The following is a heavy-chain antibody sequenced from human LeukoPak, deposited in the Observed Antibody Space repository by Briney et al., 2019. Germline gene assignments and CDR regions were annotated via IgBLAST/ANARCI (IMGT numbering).Heavy chain of an antibody. V-gene: IGHV3-33*03. Sequence: GGSLRLSCAASGFTFSSCGMHWVRQAPGKGLEWVAVIWYDGSNKYYADSVKGRFTISRDNAENSLYLQMNSLRAEDTALYYCARKRPNYFDYWGQGTLVTVSS. CDR3: ARKRPNYFDY. J-gene: IGHJ4*02. CDR1: GFTFSSCG. CDR2: IWYDGSNK.